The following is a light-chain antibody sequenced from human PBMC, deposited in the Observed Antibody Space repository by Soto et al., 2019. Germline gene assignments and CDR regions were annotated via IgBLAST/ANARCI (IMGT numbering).Light chain of an antibody. Sequence: QSALTQPRSVPGSPGQSVTISCTGTSSGVGGYNYVSWYQQHPGKAPKLMIYDVSQRPSGVPDRFSGSISGNTASLTISGLQAEDEADYYCCSYAGTYTYVFGTGTKVTVL. CDR2: DVS. CDR3: CSYAGTYTYV. V-gene: IGLV2-11*01. CDR1: SSGVGGYNY. J-gene: IGLJ1*01.